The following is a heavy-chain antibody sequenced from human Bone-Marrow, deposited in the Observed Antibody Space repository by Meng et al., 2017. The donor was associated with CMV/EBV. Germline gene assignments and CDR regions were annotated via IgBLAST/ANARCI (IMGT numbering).Heavy chain of an antibody. CDR1: GFTFSSYA. CDR2: IYSGGSST. D-gene: IGHD3-10*01. Sequence: GGSLRLSCAASGFTFSSYAMSWVRQAPGKGLEWVSVIYSGGSSTYYADSVKGRFTISRDNSKNTLYLQMNSLRAEDTAVYYCAKDRGYYYGSGSYFWAHDAFDIWAQGTMVTFSS. J-gene: IGHJ3*02. CDR3: AKDRGYYYGSGSYFWAHDAFDI. V-gene: IGHV3-23*03.